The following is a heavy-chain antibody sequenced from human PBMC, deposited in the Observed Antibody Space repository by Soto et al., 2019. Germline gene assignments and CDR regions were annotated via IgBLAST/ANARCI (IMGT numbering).Heavy chain of an antibody. J-gene: IGHJ6*02. CDR1: GGSISSYY. D-gene: IGHD5-18*01. Sequence: PSETLSLTCTVSGGSISSYYWSWIRQPPGKGLEWIGYIYYSGSTNYNPSLKSRVTISVDTSKNQFSLKLSSVTAADTAVYYCARDTGYRYGWAYYYYGMDVWGQGTTVTVSS. V-gene: IGHV4-59*01. CDR3: ARDTGYRYGWAYYYYGMDV. CDR2: IYYSGST.